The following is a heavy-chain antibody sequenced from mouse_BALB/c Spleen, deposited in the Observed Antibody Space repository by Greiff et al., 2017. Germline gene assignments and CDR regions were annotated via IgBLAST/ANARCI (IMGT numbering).Heavy chain of an antibody. CDR1: GFTFSSYT. CDR3: ARRDYYGSRDWYFDV. CDR2: ISNGGGST. D-gene: IGHD1-1*01. V-gene: IGHV5-12-2*01. J-gene: IGHJ1*01. Sequence: EVKVVESGGGLVQPGGSLKLSCAASGFTFSSYTMSWVRQTPEKRLEWVAYISNGGGSTYYPDTVKGRFTISRDNAKNTLYLQMSSLKSEDTAMYYCARRDYYGSRDWYFDVWGAGTTVTVSS.